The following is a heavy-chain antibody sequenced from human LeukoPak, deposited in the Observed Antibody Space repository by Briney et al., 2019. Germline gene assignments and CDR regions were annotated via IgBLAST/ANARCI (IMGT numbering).Heavy chain of an antibody. CDR3: TRPQFPYSTSSESGY. CDR2: ISYDGSNK. Sequence: PGRSLRLSCAASGFTFSLYAIHWVRQAPGKGLEWVAVISYDGSNKYYADSVKGRLTVSRDNSKNTLYLQMNSLRPEDTGVYYCTRPQFPYSTSSESGYWGQGTLVTVSS. V-gene: IGHV3-30-3*01. J-gene: IGHJ4*02. D-gene: IGHD6-6*01. CDR1: GFTFSLYA.